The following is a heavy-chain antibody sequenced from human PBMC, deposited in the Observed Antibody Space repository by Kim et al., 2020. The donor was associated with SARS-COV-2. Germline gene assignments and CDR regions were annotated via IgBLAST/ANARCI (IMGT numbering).Heavy chain of an antibody. V-gene: IGHV3-33*06. D-gene: IGHD1-26*01. CDR1: GFTFSSYG. Sequence: GGSLRLSCAGSGFTFSSYGMHWVRQAPGKGLEWVAVIWYDGSNKYYADSVKGRFTISRDNSKNTLYLQMNSLRAEDTAVYYCAKDLVGATEGAYYYYYGMDVWGQGTTVTVSS. CDR2: IWYDGSNK. CDR3: AKDLVGATEGAYYYYYGMDV. J-gene: IGHJ6*02.